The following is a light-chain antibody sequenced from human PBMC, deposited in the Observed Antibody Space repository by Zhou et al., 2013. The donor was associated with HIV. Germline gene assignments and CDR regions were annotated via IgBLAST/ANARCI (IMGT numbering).Light chain of an antibody. CDR3: QQYDNLPRPPIT. CDR2: DTS. CDR1: QDIANS. J-gene: IGKJ5*01. V-gene: IGKV1-33*01. Sequence: DIHMTQSPSSLSGSVGDRVTITCQASQDIANSLNWYQQKPGQAPKLLMYDTSNLGTGVPARFIGSGSGTHFTFTISSLQPEDIATYYCQQYDNLPRPPITFGQGTRLEIK.